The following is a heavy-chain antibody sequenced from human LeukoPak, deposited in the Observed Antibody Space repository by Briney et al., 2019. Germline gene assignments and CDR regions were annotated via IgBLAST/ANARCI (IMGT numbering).Heavy chain of an antibody. CDR1: GGSISSSSYY. V-gene: IGHV4-39*07. CDR3: ARERMVRGVIISFDP. D-gene: IGHD3-10*01. CDR2: IYYSGST. J-gene: IGHJ5*02. Sequence: SETLSLTCTVSGGSISSSSYYWGWIRQPPGKGLEWIGSIYYSGSTNYNPSLKSRVTISVDTSKNQFSLKLSSVTAADTAVYYCARERMVRGVIISFDPWGQGTLVTVSS.